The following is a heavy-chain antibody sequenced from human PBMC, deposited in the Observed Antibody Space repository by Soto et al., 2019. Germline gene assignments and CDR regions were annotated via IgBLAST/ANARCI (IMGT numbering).Heavy chain of an antibody. J-gene: IGHJ6*02. CDR3: ARGIMITFGKNYGVDG. V-gene: IGHV3-21*01. Sequence: GGSLRLSCAASGFTFSSYSMNWVRQPPGKGLEWVSSISSSNSNIYYADSVKGRFTISRDNAKNSLFLQMISLRVEDTAVYYCARGIMITFGKNYGVDGWGQGTTVTVAS. CDR1: GFTFSSYS. CDR2: ISSSNSNI. D-gene: IGHD3-16*01.